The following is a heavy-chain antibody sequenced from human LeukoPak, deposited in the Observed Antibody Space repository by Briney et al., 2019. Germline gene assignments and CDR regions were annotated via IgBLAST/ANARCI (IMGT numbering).Heavy chain of an antibody. J-gene: IGHJ4*02. CDR3: ARGSGSNDY. D-gene: IGHD3-10*01. CDR2: IKQDGSEK. CDR1: GFTFSSYW. V-gene: IGHV3-7*04. Sequence: GGSLRLSCAASGFTFSSYWMSWVRQAPGKGREWVANIKQDGSEKYYGDSVKGRFTISRDNAKTSLYLQMNSLRAEDTAVYYCARGSGSNDYWGQGTLVTVSS.